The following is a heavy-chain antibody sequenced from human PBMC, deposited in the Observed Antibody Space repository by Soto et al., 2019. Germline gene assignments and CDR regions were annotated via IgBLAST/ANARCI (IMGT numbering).Heavy chain of an antibody. CDR3: AKDRKGSFSSGGTCYSFDY. J-gene: IGHJ4*02. CDR1: GFTLGTYV. V-gene: IGHV3-23*01. Sequence: EVQLLESGGGLVQPGGSLRLSCAASGFTLGTYVMTWVRQAPGKGLEWVSAISGSGGSTNYADPVKGRFTISRDNTKNTLYRPMNGLRVEDTAVYYCAKDRKGSFSSGGTCYSFDYWGQGTLVTVPS. CDR2: ISGSGGST. D-gene: IGHD2-15*01.